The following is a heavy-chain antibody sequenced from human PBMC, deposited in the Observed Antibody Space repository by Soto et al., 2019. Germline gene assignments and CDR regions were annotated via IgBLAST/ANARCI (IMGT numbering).Heavy chain of an antibody. CDR3: AKDDFTDRGDDYFDY. V-gene: IGHV3-23*01. J-gene: IGHJ4*02. CDR2: IGASGDIT. CDR1: GFSFTNFA. D-gene: IGHD2-21*02. Sequence: GGSLRLSCAASGFSFTNFAMSWVRQAPGKGLEWVAGIGASGDITWYADSVKGRLSISRDNSKNTLYLQLDSLRFEDTAVYYCAKDDFTDRGDDYFDYWGPGTLVTVSS.